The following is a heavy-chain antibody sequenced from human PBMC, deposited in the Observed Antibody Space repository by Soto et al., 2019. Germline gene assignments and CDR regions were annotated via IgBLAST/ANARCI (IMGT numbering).Heavy chain of an antibody. J-gene: IGHJ4*02. CDR1: GFTFSSYW. CDR3: PRGGLYFDS. V-gene: IGHV3-74*01. CDR2: INSDVSST. Sequence: GGSLRLSCAASGFTFSSYWMHWVRQTPGKGLVWVSRINSDVSSTYYADSVTGRFTISRDNAKNTLYLQMNSLRAEDTAVYYCPRGGLYFDSWGQGTLVTLSS.